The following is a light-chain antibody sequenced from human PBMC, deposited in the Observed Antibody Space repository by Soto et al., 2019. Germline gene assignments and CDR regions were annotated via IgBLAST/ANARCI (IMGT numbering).Light chain of an antibody. J-gene: IGKJ2*01. CDR1: QSASSK. Sequence: EIVMTQSPATLSLSPGERVTLSCRASQSASSKLAWYQQKPGQAPRLLIYGASIRATDIPARFSGSGSGTEFTLTISRLQSEDFAIFYCRQYSNWPYTFGQGTKVDIK. CDR3: RQYSNWPYT. V-gene: IGKV3-15*01. CDR2: GAS.